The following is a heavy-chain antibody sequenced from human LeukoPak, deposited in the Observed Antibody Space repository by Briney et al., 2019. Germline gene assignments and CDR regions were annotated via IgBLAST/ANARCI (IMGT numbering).Heavy chain of an antibody. D-gene: IGHD6-13*01. J-gene: IGHJ4*02. CDR3: AKDRDSSTWSFFDF. CDR2: GSHDGRNK. Sequence: GGSLRLSCVASGFIFRNYAMHWVRQAPGKGLEWVAVGSHDGRNKIYGDSVKGRFTISRDNSKNTVYPQMDNLRPEDTAVYYCAKDRDSSTWSFFDFWGQGTLVTVSS. CDR1: GFIFRNYA. V-gene: IGHV3-30*18.